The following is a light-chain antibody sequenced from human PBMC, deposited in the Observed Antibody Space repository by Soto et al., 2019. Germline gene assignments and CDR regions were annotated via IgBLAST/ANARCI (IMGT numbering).Light chain of an antibody. CDR3: QQFGTSPA. V-gene: IGKV3-20*01. Sequence: ESVLTQSPGTLSLSPGERALLSCRASQRVGSSSLAWYQQRPGQSPRLLIYGVSTRATGIPDRFSGSGSGTDFTLTISRLESEDFAVYFCQQFGTSPAFGGGTKVEIK. CDR2: GVS. CDR1: QRVGSSS. J-gene: IGKJ4*01.